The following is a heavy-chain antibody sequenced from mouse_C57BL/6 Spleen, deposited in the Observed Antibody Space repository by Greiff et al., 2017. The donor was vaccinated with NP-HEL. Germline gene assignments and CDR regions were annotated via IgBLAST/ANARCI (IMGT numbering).Heavy chain of an antibody. CDR3: ARGGSNYALYYFDY. CDR2: IYPGDGDT. Sequence: QVHVKQSGAELVKPGASVKISCKASGYAFSSYWMNWVKQRPGKGLEWIGQIYPGDGDTNYNGKFKGKATLTADKSSSTAYMQLSSLTSEDSAVYFCARGGSNYALYYFDYWGQGTTLTVSS. CDR1: GYAFSSYW. V-gene: IGHV1-80*01. D-gene: IGHD2-5*01. J-gene: IGHJ2*01.